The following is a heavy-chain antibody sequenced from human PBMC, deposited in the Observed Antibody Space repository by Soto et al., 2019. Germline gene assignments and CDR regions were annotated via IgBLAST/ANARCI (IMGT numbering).Heavy chain of an antibody. D-gene: IGHD6-19*01. Sequence: GGSLRLSCAASGFTFSSYGMHWVRQAPGKGLEWVAVIWYDGSNKYYADSVKGRFTISRDNSKNTLYLQMNSLRAEDTAVHYCARGVDSSGWYYFDYWGQGTLVTVSS. CDR1: GFTFSSYG. CDR2: IWYDGSNK. CDR3: ARGVDSSGWYYFDY. J-gene: IGHJ4*02. V-gene: IGHV3-33*01.